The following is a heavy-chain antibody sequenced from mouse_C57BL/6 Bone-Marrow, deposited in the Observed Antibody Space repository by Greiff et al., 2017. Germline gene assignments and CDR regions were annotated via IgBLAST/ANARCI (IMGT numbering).Heavy chain of an antibody. CDR3: AREERGLDY. CDR1: GYTFTSYW. Sequence: VQLQQSGAELVKPGASVKVSCKASGYTFTSYWMQWVKQRPGQGLEWIGEIDPSDSYTNYNQKFKGKATLTVDTSSSTAYMQLSSLTSEDSAVYYCAREERGLDYWGQGTTLTVSS. V-gene: IGHV1-50*01. J-gene: IGHJ2*01. CDR2: IDPSDSYT.